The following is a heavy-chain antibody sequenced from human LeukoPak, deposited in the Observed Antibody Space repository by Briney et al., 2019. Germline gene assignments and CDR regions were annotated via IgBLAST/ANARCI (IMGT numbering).Heavy chain of an antibody. J-gene: IGHJ3*02. V-gene: IGHV1-69*13. CDR1: GGTFSSYA. CDR2: IIPIFGTA. CDR3: ARVRNYYGSGSYYYDAFDI. Sequence: SVRVSCKASGGTFSSYAISWVRQAPGQGLEWMGGIIPIFGTANYAQKFQGRVTITADESTSTAYMELSSLRSEDTAVYYCARVRNYYGSGSYYYDAFDIWGQGTMVTVSS. D-gene: IGHD3-10*01.